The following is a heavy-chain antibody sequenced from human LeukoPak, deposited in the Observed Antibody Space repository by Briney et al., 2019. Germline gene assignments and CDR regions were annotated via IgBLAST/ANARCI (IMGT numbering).Heavy chain of an antibody. Sequence: PSETLSLTCTVSGGSISSGDYYWSWIRQPPGEGLEWIGYIYYSGSTYYNPSLKSRVTISVDTSKNQFSLKLSSVTAADTAVYYCATIYDILTGYHDYWGQGTLVTVSS. V-gene: IGHV4-30-4*01. CDR2: IYYSGST. CDR3: ATIYDILTGYHDY. D-gene: IGHD3-9*01. CDR1: GGSISSGDYY. J-gene: IGHJ4*02.